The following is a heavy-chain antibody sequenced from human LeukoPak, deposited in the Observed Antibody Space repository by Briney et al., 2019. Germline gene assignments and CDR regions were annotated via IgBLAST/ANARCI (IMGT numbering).Heavy chain of an antibody. CDR1: GGSISTYY. Sequence: SETLSLTCTVSGGSISTYYWSWIRQPPGKGLEWIGEINHSGSTNYNPSLKSRVTISVDTSKNQFSLKLSSVTAADTAVYYCARVPYCSGGSCNYYYYYGMDVWGQGTTVTVSS. CDR2: INHSGST. D-gene: IGHD2-15*01. J-gene: IGHJ6*02. CDR3: ARVPYCSGGSCNYYYYYGMDV. V-gene: IGHV4-34*01.